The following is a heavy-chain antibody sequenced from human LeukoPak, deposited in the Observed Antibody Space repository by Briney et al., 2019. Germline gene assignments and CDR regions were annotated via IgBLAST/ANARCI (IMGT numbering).Heavy chain of an antibody. CDR3: ARDLEGSGSFYRPSYDY. J-gene: IGHJ4*02. D-gene: IGHD3-10*01. CDR1: GFTTDDYG. V-gene: IGHV3-20*04. Sequence: GSPRRSCAAAGFTTDDYGMSWVRQAPAKRRESGAGIIWNGGSTCYADYVKGRFTISRDNAKNSLYLQMNSLRAEDTAVYYCARDLEGSGSFYRPSYDYWGQGTLVTVSS. CDR2: IIWNGGST.